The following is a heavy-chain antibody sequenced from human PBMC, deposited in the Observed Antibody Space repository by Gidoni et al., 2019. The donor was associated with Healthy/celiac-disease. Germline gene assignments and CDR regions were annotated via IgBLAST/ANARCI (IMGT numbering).Heavy chain of an antibody. Sequence: QVQLHESGPGLVKPSQTLSLTCAVSGGSISSGGYAWSWIRQPPGKGREWIGYIYYSGSTYYNPSLKSRVTISVDTSKNQFSLKLSSVTAADTAVYYCARAYGSGRGWFDPWGQGTLVTVSS. CDR1: GGSISSGGYA. D-gene: IGHD3-10*01. CDR3: ARAYGSGRGWFDP. J-gene: IGHJ5*02. V-gene: IGHV4-30-4*07. CDR2: IYYSGST.